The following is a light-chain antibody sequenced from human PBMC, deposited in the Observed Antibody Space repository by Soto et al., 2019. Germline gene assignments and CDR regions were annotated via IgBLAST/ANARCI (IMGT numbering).Light chain of an antibody. CDR3: QRGDT. V-gene: IGKV3-11*01. CDR2: DAS. J-gene: IGKJ5*01. CDR1: QSVSSN. Sequence: EIVLTQSPATLSLSPGERATPSCRASQSVSSNLAWYQQKPGQAPRLLIYDASNRATGIPARFSGSGSGTDFTLTISSLEPEDFAVYYCQRGDTFGQGTRLEIK.